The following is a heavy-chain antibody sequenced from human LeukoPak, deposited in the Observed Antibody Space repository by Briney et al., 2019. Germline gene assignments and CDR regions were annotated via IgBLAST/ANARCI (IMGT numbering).Heavy chain of an antibody. CDR3: AILTYQLLDYYFDY. D-gene: IGHD2-2*01. CDR2: ISSSGSTI. V-gene: IGHV3-48*01. Sequence: GGSLRLSCAASGFIFSSYSMNWIRQAPGKGLEWVSYISSSGSTIYYADSVKGRFTISRDNAKNSLYLQMNSLRAEDTAVYYCAILTYQLLDYYFDYWGQGTLVTVSS. J-gene: IGHJ4*02. CDR1: GFIFSSYS.